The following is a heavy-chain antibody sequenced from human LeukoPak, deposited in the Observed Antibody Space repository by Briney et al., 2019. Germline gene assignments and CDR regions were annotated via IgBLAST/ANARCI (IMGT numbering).Heavy chain of an antibody. Sequence: SETLSLTCAVYGGSFSGYYWSWIRQPPGKGLEWIEEINHSGSTNYNPSLKSRVTISVDTSKNQFSLKLSSVTAADTAVYYCARASRDYDFWSGYLYYYYGMDVWGQGTTVTVSS. CDR1: GGSFSGYY. J-gene: IGHJ6*02. V-gene: IGHV4-34*01. CDR2: INHSGST. CDR3: ARASRDYDFWSGYLYYYYGMDV. D-gene: IGHD3-3*01.